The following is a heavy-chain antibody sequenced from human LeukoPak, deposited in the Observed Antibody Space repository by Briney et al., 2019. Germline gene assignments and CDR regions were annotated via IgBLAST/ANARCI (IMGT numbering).Heavy chain of an antibody. Sequence: PSETLSLTCTVSGGSISSGSYYWSWIRQPAGKGLEWIGRIYTSGSTNYNPSLKSRVTISVDTSKNQFSLKLSSVTAADTAVYYCARESSPYYDFWSGYYGSENWFDPWGQGTLATVSS. V-gene: IGHV4-61*02. D-gene: IGHD3-3*01. J-gene: IGHJ5*02. CDR1: GGSISSGSYY. CDR2: IYTSGST. CDR3: ARESSPYYDFWSGYYGSENWFDP.